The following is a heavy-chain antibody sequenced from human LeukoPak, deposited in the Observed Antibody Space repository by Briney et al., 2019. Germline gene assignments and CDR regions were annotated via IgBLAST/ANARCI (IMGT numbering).Heavy chain of an antibody. CDR2: IYYSGST. V-gene: IGHV4-31*03. J-gene: IGHJ6*02. Sequence: SQTLSLTCTVSGGSISSGGYCWSWIRQHPGKGLGWIGCIYYSGSTYYNPSLKSRLTISVDTSKNQFSLKLTSVTAADTAVCFCARDPGQGYYYYGMDVWSQGTTVTVSS. CDR1: GGSISSGGYC. D-gene: IGHD1-14*01. CDR3: ARDPGQGYYYYGMDV.